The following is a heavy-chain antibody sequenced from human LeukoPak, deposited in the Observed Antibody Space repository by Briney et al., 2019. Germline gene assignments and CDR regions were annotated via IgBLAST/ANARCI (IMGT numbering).Heavy chain of an antibody. J-gene: IGHJ4*02. D-gene: IGHD1-26*01. CDR2: IWYDGSNK. Sequence: GRSLRLSCVASGFTLSDYTIHWVRQAPGKGLEWVAVIWYDGSNKYYADSVKGRFTISRDNSKNTLYLQMNSLRAEDTAMYYCATSGSPGGYWGQGTLVTVSS. CDR1: GFTLSDYT. V-gene: IGHV3-33*01. CDR3: ATSGSPGGY.